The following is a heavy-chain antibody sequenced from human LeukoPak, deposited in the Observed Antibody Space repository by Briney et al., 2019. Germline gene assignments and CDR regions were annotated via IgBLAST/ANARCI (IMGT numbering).Heavy chain of an antibody. Sequence: ASVKVSCKASGGTFSSYAISWVRQAPGQGLEWMGWISAYNGNTNYAQKLQGRVTMTTDTSTSTAYMELRSLRSDDTAVYYCARASSSWYEAWFDPWGQGTLVTVSS. CDR2: ISAYNGNT. D-gene: IGHD6-13*01. V-gene: IGHV1-18*01. CDR3: ARASSSWYEAWFDP. J-gene: IGHJ5*02. CDR1: GGTFSSYA.